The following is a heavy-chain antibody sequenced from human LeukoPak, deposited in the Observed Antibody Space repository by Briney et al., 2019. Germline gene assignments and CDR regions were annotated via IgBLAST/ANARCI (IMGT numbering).Heavy chain of an antibody. D-gene: IGHD6-13*01. CDR3: ARMRAAAGPRTNYYYYMDV. CDR2: INHSGST. CDR1: GGSFSGYY. J-gene: IGHJ6*03. V-gene: IGHV4-34*01. Sequence: PSETLSLTCAVYGGSFSGYYWCWIRQPPGKGLEWIGEINHSGSTNYNPSLKSRVTISVDTSKNQFSLKLSSVTAADTAVYYCARMRAAAGPRTNYYYYMDVWGKGTTVTVSS.